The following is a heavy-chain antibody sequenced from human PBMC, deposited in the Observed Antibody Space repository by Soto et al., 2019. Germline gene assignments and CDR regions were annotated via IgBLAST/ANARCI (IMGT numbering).Heavy chain of an antibody. Sequence: DVQVVQSGGGLVQPGGSLKLSCAASGFAFNDSAMRWVRQASGKGLEWVARVRGKTNNYATAYPVSVRGRFTVSRDDSMGTNYLQMNSRKTEDTAMYYCTNDFVWGQGVVVTVSS. CDR2: VRGKTNNYAT. CDR3: TNDFV. CDR1: GFAFNDSA. V-gene: IGHV3-73*01. D-gene: IGHD3-3*01. J-gene: IGHJ4*02.